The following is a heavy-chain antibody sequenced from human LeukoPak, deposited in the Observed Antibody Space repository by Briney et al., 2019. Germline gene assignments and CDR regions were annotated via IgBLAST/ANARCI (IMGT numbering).Heavy chain of an antibody. Sequence: PSETLSLTCTVSGYSISSGYYWGWIRQPPGKGLEWIGSIYHSGSTYYNPSLKSRVTISVDTSKNQFSLKLSSVTAADTAVYYCARGHWSVQTAAGYYYYYYMDVWGKGTTVTVSS. CDR3: ARGHWSVQTAAGYYYYYYMDV. CDR1: GYSISSGYY. J-gene: IGHJ6*03. V-gene: IGHV4-38-2*02. D-gene: IGHD6-13*01. CDR2: IYHSGST.